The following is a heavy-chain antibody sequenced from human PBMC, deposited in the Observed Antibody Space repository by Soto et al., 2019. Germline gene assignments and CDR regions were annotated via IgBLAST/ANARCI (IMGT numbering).Heavy chain of an antibody. CDR3: ATLPPRIVVSLLPIPT. V-gene: IGHV4-39*07. D-gene: IGHD2-21*01. CDR2: IYYSGST. J-gene: IGHJ5*02. Sequence: SETLSLTCTVSGGSISSSSYYWGWIRQPPGKGLEWIGSIYYSGSTYYSPSLRGRATISVDKSNNQFSLRLRSVTAADTAVYYCATLPPRIVVSLLPIPTWGQGILVTVSS. CDR1: GGSISSSSYY.